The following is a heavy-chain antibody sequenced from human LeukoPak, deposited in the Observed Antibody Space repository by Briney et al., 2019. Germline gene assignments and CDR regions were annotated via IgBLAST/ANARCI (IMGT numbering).Heavy chain of an antibody. CDR2: IYYSGST. CDR3: SRTIVVVPAAILYFDY. D-gene: IGHD2-2*01. Sequence: SVTQFLICTVSGRFISSYYWLWIRQPPGKALVGIGYIYYSGSTNYNPSLKSRVTISVDTSNNQFSLKLSSVTAADTAVYYLSRTIVVVPAAILYFDYWGQGTLVTVSS. CDR1: GRFISSYY. V-gene: IGHV4-59*07. J-gene: IGHJ4*02.